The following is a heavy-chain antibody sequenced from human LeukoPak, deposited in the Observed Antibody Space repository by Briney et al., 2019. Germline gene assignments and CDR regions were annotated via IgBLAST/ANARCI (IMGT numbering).Heavy chain of an antibody. CDR1: GFTFSNYN. V-gene: IGHV3-21*01. CDR2: TTSSGTYT. J-gene: IGHJ4*02. Sequence: GGSLRLSCADSGFTFSNYNMNWVRQAPGKAMEWVSSTTSSGTYTFYADSVKGRFTISRDNAKNSLYLQMNSLRAEDTAVYYCARAITNYGYIFDYWGQGTLVTVSS. D-gene: IGHD5-18*01. CDR3: ARAITNYGYIFDY.